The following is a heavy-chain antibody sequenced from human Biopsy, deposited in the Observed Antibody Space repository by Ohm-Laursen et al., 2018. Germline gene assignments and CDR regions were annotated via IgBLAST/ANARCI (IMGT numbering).Heavy chain of an antibody. Sequence: GTLSLTWSVSGDTISTYYWNWIRQTPGKGLEWIGYIHYTGHIRINPSLNSRATISVDTSKDQFSLKLSSLTAADTAIYYCARNRVDVVKVTTIGWNFDLWGRGTLVTVS. CDR3: ARNRVDVVKVTTIGWNFDL. CDR1: GDTISTYY. CDR2: IHYTGHI. J-gene: IGHJ2*01. V-gene: IGHV4-59*08. D-gene: IGHD5-12*01.